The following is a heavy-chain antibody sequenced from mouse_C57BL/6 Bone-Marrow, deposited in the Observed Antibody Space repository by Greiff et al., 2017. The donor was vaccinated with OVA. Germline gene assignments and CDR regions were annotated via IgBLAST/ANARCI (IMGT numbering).Heavy chain of an antibody. CDR1: GFTFSSYA. CDR3: TRDGSHYYAMDY. CDR2: ISSGGDYI. Sequence: EVKLVESGEGLVKPGGSLKLSCAASGFTFSSYAMSWVRQTPEKRLEWVAYISSGGDYIYYADTVKGRFTISRDNARNTLYLQMSSLKSEDTAMYYCTRDGSHYYAMDYWGQGTSVTVSS. D-gene: IGHD2-3*01. V-gene: IGHV5-9-1*02. J-gene: IGHJ4*01.